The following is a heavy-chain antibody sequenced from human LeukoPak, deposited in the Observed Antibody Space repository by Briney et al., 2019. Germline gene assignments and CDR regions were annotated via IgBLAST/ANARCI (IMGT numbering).Heavy chain of an antibody. Sequence: GGSLRLSCAASGFTFDDYAMHWVRQAPGKGLEWVSGISWNSGSIGYADSVKGRFTISRDNAKNSLYLQMNSLRAEDTALYYCAKGRLPNPQRAAFDYWGQGTLVTVSS. CDR3: AKGRLPNPQRAAFDY. CDR2: ISWNSGSI. J-gene: IGHJ4*02. CDR1: GFTFDDYA. V-gene: IGHV3-9*01. D-gene: IGHD6-13*01.